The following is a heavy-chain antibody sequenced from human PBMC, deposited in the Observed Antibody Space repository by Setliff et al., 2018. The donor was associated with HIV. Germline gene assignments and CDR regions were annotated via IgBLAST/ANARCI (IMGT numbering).Heavy chain of an antibody. J-gene: IGHJ4*02. CDR1: TDSYNNRGFY. V-gene: IGHV4-39*01. CDR2: VYYSGST. CDR3: ARSQPDTIFGVVVFDS. D-gene: IGHD3-3*01. Sequence: PSETLSLTCTVSTDSYNNRGFYWGWVRQPPGRGLEWIGSVYYSGSTHYNPSLKSRVTVSIDTSKNQLSLRLTSMTAADTAVYYCARSQPDTIFGVVVFDSWGQGILVTVSS.